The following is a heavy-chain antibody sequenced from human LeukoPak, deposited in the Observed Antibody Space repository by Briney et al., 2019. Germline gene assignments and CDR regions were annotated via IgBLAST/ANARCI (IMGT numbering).Heavy chain of an antibody. CDR2: IIPIFGSA. CDR3: ARVGRSRGSLPNSYYYMDV. V-gene: IGHV1-69*05. D-gene: IGHD1-26*01. Sequence: GASVKVSCKASGDIFNSYSISWVRQAPGQGLEWMGGIIPIFGSANYAQKFQGRVTITTDQSTSTAYMELSSLSSEDTAVYYCARVGRSRGSLPNSYYYMDVWGKGTTVTVSS. J-gene: IGHJ6*03. CDR1: GDIFNSYS.